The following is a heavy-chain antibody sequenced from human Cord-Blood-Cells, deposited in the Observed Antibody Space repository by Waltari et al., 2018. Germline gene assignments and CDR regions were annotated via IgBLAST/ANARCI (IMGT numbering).Heavy chain of an antibody. V-gene: IGHV3-23*01. J-gene: IGHJ3*02. CDR1: GFTFSSYA. CDR3: ASRPIVVVIAAYLDAFDI. CDR2: ISGSGVST. D-gene: IGHD2-21*01. Sequence: EVQLLESGGGLVQPGGSLRLSCAASGFTFSSYAMSWVRQAPGKGLEWVSAISGSGVSTYYADSVKDRCTISRDNSKNTLYLQMNSLRAEDTAVYYCASRPIVVVIAAYLDAFDIWGQWTMVTVSS.